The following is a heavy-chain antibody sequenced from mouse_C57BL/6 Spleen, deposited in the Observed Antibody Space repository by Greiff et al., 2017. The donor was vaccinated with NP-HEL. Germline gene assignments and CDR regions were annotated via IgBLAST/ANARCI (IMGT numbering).Heavy chain of an antibody. D-gene: IGHD1-1*01. CDR2: IYPGDGDT. J-gene: IGHJ4*01. Sequence: QVQLQQSGPELVKPGASVKISCKASGYAFSSSWMNWVKQRPGKGLEWIGRIYPGDGDTNYNGKFKGKATLTADKSSSTAYMQLSSLTSEDSAVYFCARSHYYGRIFYAMDYWGQGTSVTVSS. CDR1: GYAFSSSW. CDR3: ARSHYYGRIFYAMDY. V-gene: IGHV1-82*01.